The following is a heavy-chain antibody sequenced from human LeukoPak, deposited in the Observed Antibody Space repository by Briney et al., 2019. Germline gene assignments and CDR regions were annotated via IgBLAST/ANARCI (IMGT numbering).Heavy chain of an antibody. CDR1: GFTFINYS. Sequence: PGGSLRLSCTASGFTFINYSMNWVRQAPGKGLEWVSDLYSGGSTYYADSVKGRFTISRDNSRNTLYLQMNSLRVEDTAVYYCARRGISGYYYDYWGQGALVTVSS. CDR2: LYSGGST. J-gene: IGHJ4*02. V-gene: IGHV3-53*01. CDR3: ARRGISGYYYDY. D-gene: IGHD3-22*01.